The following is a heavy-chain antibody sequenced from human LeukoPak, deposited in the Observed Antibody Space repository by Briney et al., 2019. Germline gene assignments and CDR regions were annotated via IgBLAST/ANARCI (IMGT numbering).Heavy chain of an antibody. D-gene: IGHD3-22*01. CDR3: ARARLPYYYDSSNPGTSDY. J-gene: IGHJ4*02. CDR2: INPSGGST. CDR1: GYTFTSYY. V-gene: IGHV1-46*01. Sequence: ASVKVSCKASGYTFTSYYMHWVRQAPGQGLEWMGIINPSGGSTSYAQKFQGRVTTTRDTSTSTVYMELSSLRSEDTAVYYCARARLPYYYDSSNPGTSDYWGQGTLVTVSS.